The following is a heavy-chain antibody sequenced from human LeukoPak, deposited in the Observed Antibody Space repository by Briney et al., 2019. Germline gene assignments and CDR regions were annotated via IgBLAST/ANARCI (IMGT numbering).Heavy chain of an antibody. V-gene: IGHV4-34*01. Sequence: SETLSLTCAVYGGSFSGYYWSWIRQPPGKGPEWIGETDHSGSTNYNPSLKSRVTMSVDTSKNQFSLNLSSVTAADTAVYYCARDLDSYFDYWGQGTLVTVSS. J-gene: IGHJ4*02. CDR3: ARDLDSYFDY. CDR1: GGSFSGYY. CDR2: TDHSGST.